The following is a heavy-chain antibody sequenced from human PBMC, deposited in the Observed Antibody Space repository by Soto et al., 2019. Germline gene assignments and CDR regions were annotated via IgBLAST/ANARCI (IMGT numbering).Heavy chain of an antibody. D-gene: IGHD4-17*01. CDR2: MNPNSGNT. CDR1: GYTFTSHD. CDR3: ARWDYGYYARFDY. Sequence: QVQLVQSGAEVKKSGASVKVSCKASGYTFTSHDINWVRQATGQGLEWMGWMNPNSGNTGYAQKFQGRGTMTRNTSISTGYMELSSLRSEDTAVYYCARWDYGYYARFDYWGQGTLVTVSS. J-gene: IGHJ4*02. V-gene: IGHV1-8*01.